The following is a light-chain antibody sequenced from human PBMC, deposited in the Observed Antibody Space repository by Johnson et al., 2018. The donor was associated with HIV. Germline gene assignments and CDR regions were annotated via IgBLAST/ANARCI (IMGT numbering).Light chain of an antibody. CDR3: GTWDSRLSAYV. J-gene: IGLJ1*01. CDR2: ENN. V-gene: IGLV1-51*02. CDR1: SSNIGNNY. Sequence: QSVLTQPPSVSAAPGQKVTISCSGSSSNIGNNYVSWYQQLPGTAPKLLMYENNKRPSGIPDRFSGSKSGTSATLGITGLQTGDEADYYCGTWDSRLSAYVFGTGTKVTVL.